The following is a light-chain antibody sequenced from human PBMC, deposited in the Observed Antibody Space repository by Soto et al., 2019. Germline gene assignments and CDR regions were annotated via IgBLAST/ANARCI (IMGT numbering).Light chain of an antibody. CDR3: QRYDRLRT. V-gene: IGKV3-20*01. CDR1: QSVSSN. Sequence: EIVMTQSPLTLPVTPGEPASISVRSSQSVSSNLAWYQQKPGQAPRLLIYGASNRATGIPDRFSGSGSGTDFTLTITRLEPEDFAMYYCQRYDRLRTFGQGTKVDI. J-gene: IGKJ1*01. CDR2: GAS.